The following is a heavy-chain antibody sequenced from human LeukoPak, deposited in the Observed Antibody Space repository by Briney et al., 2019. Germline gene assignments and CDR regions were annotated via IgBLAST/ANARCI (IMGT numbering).Heavy chain of an antibody. CDR1: GESFSGYY. J-gene: IGHJ5*02. D-gene: IGHD4-11*01. V-gene: IGHV4-34*01. CDR3: APMTTVTRAS. Sequence: PSETLSLTCAVYGESFSGYYWSWIRQPPGKGLEWIGEINHSGSTNYNPSLKSRVTISVDTSKNQFSLKLSSVTAADTAVYYCAPMTTVTRASWGQGTLVTVSS. CDR2: INHSGST.